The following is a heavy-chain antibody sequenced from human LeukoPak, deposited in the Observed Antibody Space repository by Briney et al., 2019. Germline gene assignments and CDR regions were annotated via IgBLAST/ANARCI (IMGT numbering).Heavy chain of an antibody. CDR3: ARRGYSGYEAYFDY. Sequence: PSGTLSLTCAVSGASINSSARWSWVRQFPGKGLGWIGEVYHGGSTNYNPSLKSRVTISLDNSNNHFSLRLSSVTAADTARYYCARRGYSGYEAYFDYWGQGTLVTVSS. D-gene: IGHD5-12*01. J-gene: IGHJ4*02. CDR2: VYHGGST. V-gene: IGHV4-4*02. CDR1: GASINSSAR.